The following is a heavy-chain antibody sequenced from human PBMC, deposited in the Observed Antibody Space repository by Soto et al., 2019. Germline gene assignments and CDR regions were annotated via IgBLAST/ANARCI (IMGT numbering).Heavy chain of an antibody. J-gene: IGHJ4*02. CDR3: ARHRVERGADPAQYYFDY. CDR1: GGSISSSSYY. CDR2: IYYSGST. V-gene: IGHV4-39*01. Sequence: NPSETLSLTCTVSGGSISSSSYYWGWIRQPPGKGLEWIGSIYYSGSTYYNPSLKSRVTISVDTSKNQFSLKLSSVTAADTAVYYCARHRVERGADPAQYYFDYWGQGTLVTVSS. D-gene: IGHD2-15*01.